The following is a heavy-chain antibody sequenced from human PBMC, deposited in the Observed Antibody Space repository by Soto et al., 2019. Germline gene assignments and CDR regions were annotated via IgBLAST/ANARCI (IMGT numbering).Heavy chain of an antibody. CDR1: GFTFSSYA. CDR3: AKGSSGWYERFDY. V-gene: IGHV3-23*01. D-gene: IGHD6-19*01. CDR2: ISGSGGST. Sequence: GGSLRLSCAASGFTFSSYAMRWVRQAPGKGLEWVSAISGSGGSTYYADSVKGRFTISRDNSKNTLYLQMNSLRAEDTAVYYCAKGSSGWYERFDYWGQGTLVTVSS. J-gene: IGHJ4*02.